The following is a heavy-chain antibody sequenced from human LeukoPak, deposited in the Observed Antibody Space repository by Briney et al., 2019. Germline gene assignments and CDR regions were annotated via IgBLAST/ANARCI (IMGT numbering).Heavy chain of an antibody. Sequence: GRSLRLSCAASGFTFSSYGMHWVRQAPGKGLEWVAVIWYGGSNKYYADSVKGRFTISRDNSKNTLYLQMNSLRAEDTAVYYCAKGHSPGDWDAFDIWGQGTMVTVSS. CDR3: AKGHSPGDWDAFDI. D-gene: IGHD7-27*01. V-gene: IGHV3-30*18. J-gene: IGHJ3*02. CDR2: IWYGGSNK. CDR1: GFTFSSYG.